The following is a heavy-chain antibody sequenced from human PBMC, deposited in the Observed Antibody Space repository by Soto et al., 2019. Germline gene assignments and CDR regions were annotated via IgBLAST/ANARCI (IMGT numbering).Heavy chain of an antibody. CDR2: ISGSGGST. Sequence: EVQLLESGGGLVQPGGSLRLSCAASGFTFSSYAMSWVRQAPGKGLEWVSAISGSGGSTYYADSVKGRFTISRDNAKNTLYLQMNSLRAEDTAVYYCAKRGRRSCWQFDYWGQGNLVTVSS. J-gene: IGHJ4*02. D-gene: IGHD6-13*01. V-gene: IGHV3-23*01. CDR1: GFTFSSYA. CDR3: AKRGRRSCWQFDY.